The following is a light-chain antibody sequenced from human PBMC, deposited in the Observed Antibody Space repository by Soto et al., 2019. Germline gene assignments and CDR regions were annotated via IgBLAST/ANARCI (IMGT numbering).Light chain of an antibody. J-gene: IGLJ2*01. CDR3: SPYTSSTTSVV. Sequence: QSALTQPASVSGSPGQSITISCTGTTSDIGGHKYVSWYQQHPDKAPKVLIVEVSNRPSGISDRFSGSKSGNTASLTISRLQAEDEADYYCSPYTSSTTSVVFGGGTKLTV. CDR2: EVS. V-gene: IGLV2-14*01. CDR1: TSDIGGHKY.